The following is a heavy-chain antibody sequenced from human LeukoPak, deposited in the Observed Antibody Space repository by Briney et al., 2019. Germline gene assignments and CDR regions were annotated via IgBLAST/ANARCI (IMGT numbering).Heavy chain of an antibody. CDR2: IYYSGST. D-gene: IGHD4-17*01. CDR3: ARDRSPITRYADPVYFDY. J-gene: IGHJ4*02. V-gene: IGHV4-59*01. Sequence: PSETLSLTCTVSGGSMSTYYWSWIRQPPGKGLEWIGYIYYSGSTSYNPSLKSRVTISVDTSKNQFSLNLNSVTAADTAVYYCARDRSPITRYADPVYFDYWGQGTLVTVSS. CDR1: GGSMSTYY.